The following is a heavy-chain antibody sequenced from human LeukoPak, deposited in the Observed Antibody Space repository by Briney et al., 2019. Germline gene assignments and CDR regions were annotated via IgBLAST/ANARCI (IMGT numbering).Heavy chain of an antibody. Sequence: SETLSLTCTVSGGSISSSSYYWGWIRQPPGKGLEWIGSIYYSGSTYYNPSLKSRVTISVDTSKNQFSLKLSSVTAADTAVYYCARERRELLLTWGQGTLVTVSS. D-gene: IGHD1-26*01. CDR1: GGSISSSSYY. CDR3: ARERRELLLT. J-gene: IGHJ4*02. CDR2: IYYSGST. V-gene: IGHV4-39*07.